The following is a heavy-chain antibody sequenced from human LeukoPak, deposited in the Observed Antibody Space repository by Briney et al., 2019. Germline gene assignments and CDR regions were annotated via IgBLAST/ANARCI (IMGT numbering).Heavy chain of an antibody. V-gene: IGHV3-7*03. J-gene: IGHJ4*02. CDR3: ARDPPNDYGDRAFDY. Sequence: GGSLRLSCAASGFTFSSYWMSWVRQAPGKGLEWVANIKQDGSEKYYVDSVKGRFTISRDNAKKSLYLQMSSLRAEDTAVYYCARDPPNDYGDRAFDYWGQGTLVTVSS. D-gene: IGHD4-17*01. CDR2: IKQDGSEK. CDR1: GFTFSSYW.